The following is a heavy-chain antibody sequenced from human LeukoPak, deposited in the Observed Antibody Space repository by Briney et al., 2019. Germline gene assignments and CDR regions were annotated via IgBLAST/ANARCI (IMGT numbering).Heavy chain of an antibody. J-gene: IGHJ6*02. CDR2: ISYDGSNK. V-gene: IGHV3-30-3*01. D-gene: IGHD4-23*01. CDR1: GFTFSSYA. CDR3: ARDRGYGGNLPSGYYYYGMDV. Sequence: PGRSLRLSCAASGFTFSSYAMHWVRQAPGKGLEWVAVISYDGSNKYYADSVKGRFTISRDNSKNTLYLQMNSQRAEDTAVYYCARDRGYGGNLPSGYYYYGMDVWGQGTTVTVSS.